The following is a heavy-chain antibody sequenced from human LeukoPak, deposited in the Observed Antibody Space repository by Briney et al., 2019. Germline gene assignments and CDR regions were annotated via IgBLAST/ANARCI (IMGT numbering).Heavy chain of an antibody. CDR3: ARFAWFGDHFDY. D-gene: IGHD3-10*01. CDR2: INPNSGGT. CDR1: GYTFTGYY. Sequence: GASVKVSCKASGYTFTGYYMHWVRQAPGQGLEWMGWINPNSGGTNYAQKFQGRVTMTRDTSISTAYMELSSLRSEDTAVYYCARFAWFGDHFDYWGQGTLVTVSS. J-gene: IGHJ4*02. V-gene: IGHV1-2*02.